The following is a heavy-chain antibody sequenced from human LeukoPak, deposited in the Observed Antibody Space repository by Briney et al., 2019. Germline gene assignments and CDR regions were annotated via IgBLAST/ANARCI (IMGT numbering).Heavy chain of an antibody. J-gene: IGHJ4*02. CDR3: ARSDTHHIHSSSWHFDY. CDR2: SSYSGSS. V-gene: IGHV4-59*01. Sequence: SETLSLSCSVPGGSIGTNYWSWVRQVPGKGLGWIGYSSYSGSSNYNPSLKSRVTISVDTSKTQFSLYLNSVTAADTAVYYCARSDTHHIHSSSWHFDYWGQGTLVTVSS. CDR1: GGSIGTNY. D-gene: IGHD6-13*01.